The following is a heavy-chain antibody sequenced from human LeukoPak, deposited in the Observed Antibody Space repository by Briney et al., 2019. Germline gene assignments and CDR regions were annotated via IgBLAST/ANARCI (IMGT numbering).Heavy chain of an antibody. D-gene: IGHD6-19*01. CDR3: ARQYSSGWYTGAGPDWFDP. CDR2: LYYMRGA. J-gene: IGHJ5*02. CDR1: GGSISGYY. Sequence: SETLSLTCTVSGGSISGYYWSWSRQPPGKGVEWIGNLYYMRGAWYKSSLKSRVTTSVDTSRNEFSLKLSSVTAADTAVYYCARQYSSGWYTGAGPDWFDPWGQGTLVTVSS. V-gene: IGHV4-59*01.